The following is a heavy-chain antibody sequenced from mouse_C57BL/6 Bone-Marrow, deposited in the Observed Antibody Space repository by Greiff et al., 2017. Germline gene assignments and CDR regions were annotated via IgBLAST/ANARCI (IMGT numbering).Heavy chain of an antibody. D-gene: IGHD2-3*01. CDR2: ISDGSSYT. CDR1: GFTFSSYA. Sequence: EVKLVESGGGLVKPGGSLKLSCAASGFTFSSYAMSWVRQTPEERLEWVATISDGSSYTYYPDNVKGRFTISRDKAKNNLYLQMSHLKSEDTAMYYCARWLLGSMDYWGPGTSVTVSS. CDR3: ARWLLGSMDY. V-gene: IGHV5-4*03. J-gene: IGHJ4*01.